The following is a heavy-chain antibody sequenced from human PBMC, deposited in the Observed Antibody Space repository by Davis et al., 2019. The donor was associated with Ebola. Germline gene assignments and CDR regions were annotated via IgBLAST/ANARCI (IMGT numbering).Heavy chain of an antibody. J-gene: IGHJ4*02. V-gene: IGHV4-59*08. CDR3: TGTTVTTSPFDF. CDR1: GDSINSYY. Sequence: SETLSLTCTASGDSINSYYWSWIRQPPGKGLEWIGYIYYSGTTNYNPSLKGRVTMSVDTSKNQFSLRLSSLTAADTAVYYCTGTTVTTSPFDFWGQGTLVTVSS. CDR2: IYYSGTT. D-gene: IGHD4-17*01.